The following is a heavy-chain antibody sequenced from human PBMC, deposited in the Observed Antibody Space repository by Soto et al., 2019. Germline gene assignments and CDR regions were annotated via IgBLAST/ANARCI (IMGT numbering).Heavy chain of an antibody. Sequence: QVQLQESGPGLVKPSQTLSLTCTVSSGSISSGGFYWSWIRQHPGKGLEWIGDIYYSGSTYYNPSLKSRVILSVDTSKNQFSLKLSSMTAADTAVYYCARASFGIIAAFDDWGQGTLVTVSS. D-gene: IGHD6-13*01. V-gene: IGHV4-31*03. CDR2: IYYSGST. J-gene: IGHJ4*02. CDR1: SGSISSGGFY. CDR3: ARASFGIIAAFDD.